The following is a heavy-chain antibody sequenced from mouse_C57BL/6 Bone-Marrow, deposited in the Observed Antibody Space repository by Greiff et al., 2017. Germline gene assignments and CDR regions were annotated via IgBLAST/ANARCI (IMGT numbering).Heavy chain of an antibody. D-gene: IGHD2-2*01. CDR3: ARPDLLWLRSGFAY. Sequence: VHVKQSVAELVRPGASVKLSCTASGFNIKNTYMHWVKQRPEQGLEWIGRIDPANGNTKYAPKFQGKATITADTSSNTAYLQLSSLTSEATAIYYCARPDLLWLRSGFAYWGQGTLVTVSA. CDR2: IDPANGNT. V-gene: IGHV14-3*01. CDR1: GFNIKNTY. J-gene: IGHJ3*01.